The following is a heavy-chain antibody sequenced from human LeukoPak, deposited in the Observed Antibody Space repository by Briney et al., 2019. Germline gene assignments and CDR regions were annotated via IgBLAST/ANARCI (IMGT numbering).Heavy chain of an antibody. CDR3: ASYGDLRGEY. V-gene: IGHV5-51*01. J-gene: IGHJ4*02. CDR1: GYRFTSYW. CDR2: IYPGDSDT. D-gene: IGHD2-21*02. Sequence: GEPLKISCKGPGYRFTSYWIGWVRQIPGKGLEWMGIIYPGDSDTRYSPSFQGQVTISADKSISTAYLQWSSLKASDTAMYYCASYGDLRGEYWGEGNLVTVSS.